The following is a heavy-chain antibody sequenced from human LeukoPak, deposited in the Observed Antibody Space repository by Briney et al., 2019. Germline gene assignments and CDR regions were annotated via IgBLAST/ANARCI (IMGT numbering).Heavy chain of an antibody. D-gene: IGHD7-27*01. Sequence: SETLSLTCAVYGGSFSGYYWSWIRQPPGKGLEWIGSIYHSGSTYYNPSLKSRVTISVDTSKNQFSLKLSSVTAADTAVYYCARELTGDQPPARFANYFDYWGQGTLVTVSS. V-gene: IGHV4-34*01. J-gene: IGHJ4*02. CDR2: IYHSGST. CDR1: GGSFSGYY. CDR3: ARELTGDQPPARFANYFDY.